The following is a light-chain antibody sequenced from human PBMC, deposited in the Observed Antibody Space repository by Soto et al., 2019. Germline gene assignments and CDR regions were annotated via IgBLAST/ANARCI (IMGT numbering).Light chain of an antibody. CDR3: QQSYSVPMT. CDR1: QRISRY. CDR2: ATS. V-gene: IGKV1-39*01. J-gene: IGKJ4*01. Sequence: DIQMTQSPSSLSASVGDRVTITCRASQRISRYLNWYQHKPGKAPKLLIYATSSLQSGVPSRFSGSGSETDFTLTISSLQPEDFATYYCQQSYSVPMTFGGGTRVDIK.